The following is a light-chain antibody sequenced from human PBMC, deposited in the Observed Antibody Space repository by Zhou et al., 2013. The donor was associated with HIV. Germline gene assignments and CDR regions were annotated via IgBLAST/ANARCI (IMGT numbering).Light chain of an antibody. CDR2: GAS. CDR3: QHRSNWPPL. CDR1: QSVSTN. Sequence: EIVMTQSPATLSVSPGERATLSCRASQSVSTNLAWYQQRPGLAPRLLIYGASSRAIGIPDRFSGSGSGTDFTLTISSLEPEDFAVYYCQHRSNWPPLFGQGTRLEIK. J-gene: IGKJ5*01. V-gene: IGKV3-11*01.